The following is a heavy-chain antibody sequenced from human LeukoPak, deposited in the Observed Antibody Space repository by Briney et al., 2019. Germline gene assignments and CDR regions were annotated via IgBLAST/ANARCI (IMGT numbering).Heavy chain of an antibody. CDR3: ARELEWLSLYYYYGMDV. Sequence: PGGSLRLSCVASGFTFSSYWMSWVRQAPGKGLEWVANIKRDGSEKYYVDSVKGRFTISRDNAKNSLYLQMNSLRAEDTAVYYCARELEWLSLYYYYGMDVWGQGTTVTVS. D-gene: IGHD3-3*01. CDR2: IKRDGSEK. CDR1: GFTFSSYW. V-gene: IGHV3-7*01. J-gene: IGHJ6*02.